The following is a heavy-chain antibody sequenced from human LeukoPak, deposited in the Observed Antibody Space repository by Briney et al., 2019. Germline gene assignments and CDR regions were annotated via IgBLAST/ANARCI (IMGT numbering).Heavy chain of an antibody. CDR2: ISGSGGST. Sequence: GGSLRLSCAASGFTFSSYAMSWVRQAPGKGLEWVSAISGSGGSTYYADSVKGRFTISRDNSKNTLYLQMDSLRAEDTAVYYCAKVVEPATAIEDYWGQGTLVTVSS. CDR1: GFTFSSYA. V-gene: IGHV3-23*01. D-gene: IGHD2-2*02. J-gene: IGHJ4*02. CDR3: AKVVEPATAIEDY.